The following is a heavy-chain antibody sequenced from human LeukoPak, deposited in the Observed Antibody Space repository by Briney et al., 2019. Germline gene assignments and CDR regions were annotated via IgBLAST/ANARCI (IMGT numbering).Heavy chain of an antibody. J-gene: IGHJ5*02. Sequence: PSETLSLTCTVSGGSISSYYWSWTRQPAGKGLEWIGRIYTSGSTNYNPSLKSRVTMSVDTSKNQFSLKLSSVTAADTAVYYCVRIIVVVPAAVEWFDPWGQGTLVTVSS. CDR1: GGSISSYY. CDR2: IYTSGST. V-gene: IGHV4-4*07. D-gene: IGHD2-2*01. CDR3: VRIIVVVPAAVEWFDP.